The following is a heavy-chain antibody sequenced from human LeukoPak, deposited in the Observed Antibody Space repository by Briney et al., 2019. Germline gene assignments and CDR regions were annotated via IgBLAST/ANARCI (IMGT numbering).Heavy chain of an antibody. D-gene: IGHD6-19*01. J-gene: IGHJ4*02. Sequence: PGGSLRLSCAASGFSFSVYEIHWVRQAPGKGLEWISDISSSGTTTYYADSVKGRFTISRDNAKNSLFLQMNNVRAEDTALYYCAKDINGYASGWYELWGQGTLVTVSS. V-gene: IGHV3-48*03. CDR2: ISSSGTTT. CDR1: GFSFSVYE. CDR3: AKDINGYASGWYEL.